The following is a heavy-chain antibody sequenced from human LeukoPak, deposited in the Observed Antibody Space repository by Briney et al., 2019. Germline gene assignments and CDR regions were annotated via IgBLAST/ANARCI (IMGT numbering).Heavy chain of an antibody. J-gene: IGHJ4*02. D-gene: IGHD3-10*01. CDR2: IYYSGST. Sequence: PSETLSLTCTVSGGSISSYYWSWIRQPPGKGLEWIGYIYYSGSTNYNPSLKSRVTISVDTSKNQFSLKLSSVTAADTAVYYCARVEWFGESWFFDYWGQGTLVTVSS. V-gene: IGHV4-59*01. CDR1: GGSISSYY. CDR3: ARVEWFGESWFFDY.